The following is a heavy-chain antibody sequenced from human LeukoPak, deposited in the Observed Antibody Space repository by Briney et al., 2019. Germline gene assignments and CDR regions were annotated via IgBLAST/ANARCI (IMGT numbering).Heavy chain of an antibody. D-gene: IGHD1-14*01. J-gene: IGHJ4*02. Sequence: PGGSLRLSCAASGFTFSSYGMHWVRQAPGKGLEWVAVISYDGSNKYYADSVKGRFTISRDNSKNTLFLQMNSLGAEDTAVYFCAKDGGHGTTWASDYWGQGTLVTVSS. CDR1: GFTFSSYG. V-gene: IGHV3-30*18. CDR3: AKDGGHGTTWASDY. CDR2: ISYDGSNK.